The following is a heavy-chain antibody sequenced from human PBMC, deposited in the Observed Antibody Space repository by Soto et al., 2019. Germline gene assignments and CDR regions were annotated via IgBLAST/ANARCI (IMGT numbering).Heavy chain of an antibody. CDR3: ARDRWSGYYSEWFDP. J-gene: IGHJ5*02. D-gene: IGHD3-3*01. V-gene: IGHV1-69*06. CDR2: IIPIFGTA. CDR1: GGTFSSYA. Sequence: ASVKVSCKASGGTFSSYAISWVRQAPGQGLEWMGGIIPIFGTANYAQKFQGRATITADKSTSTAYMELSSLRSEDTAVYYCARDRWSGYYSEWFDPWGQGTLVTVSS.